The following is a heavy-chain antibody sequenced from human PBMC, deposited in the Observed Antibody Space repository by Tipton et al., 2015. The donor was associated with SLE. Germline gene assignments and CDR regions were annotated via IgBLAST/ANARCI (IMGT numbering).Heavy chain of an antibody. CDR1: GGSISSYY. J-gene: IGHJ4*02. CDR3: ARAPRQQPFDY. V-gene: IGHV4-59*13. CDR2: IYYSGGT. D-gene: IGHD6-13*01. Sequence: TLSLTCTVSGGSISSYYWSWIRQPPGKGLEWIGHIYYSGGTNYNPSLKSRVTISVDTSKNQFSLKLGSVTAADTAVYDCARAPRQQPFDYWGQGTLVTVSS.